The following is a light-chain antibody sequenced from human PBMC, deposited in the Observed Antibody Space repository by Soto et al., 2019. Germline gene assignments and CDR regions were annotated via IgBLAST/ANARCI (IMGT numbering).Light chain of an antibody. J-gene: IGKJ1*01. V-gene: IGKV1-5*01. CDR1: QTITTW. CDR2: DVS. CDR3: QHYNSYPMWA. Sequence: DIQMTQSPSTLSASVGDRFTITCLTSQTITTWLAWYQQKPGKAPKVLIYDVSNLQSGVPSRFSGSGSGTEFTLTISSLQPDDFATYYCQHYNSYPMWAFGQGTKVDIK.